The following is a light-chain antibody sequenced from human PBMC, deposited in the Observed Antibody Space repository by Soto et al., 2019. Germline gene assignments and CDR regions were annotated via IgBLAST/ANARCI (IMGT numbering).Light chain of an antibody. J-gene: IGKJ1*01. CDR2: HAS. V-gene: IGKV1-5*01. CDR3: QQYGSSPRT. Sequence: DIQMTQSPSSVSASVGDRVTITCRASQSISNWLAWYQQKPGTAPKLLIYHASTLESGVPSRFSGSGSGTDFTLTISILEPEDFAVYYCQQYGSSPRTFGQGTKVDIK. CDR1: QSISNW.